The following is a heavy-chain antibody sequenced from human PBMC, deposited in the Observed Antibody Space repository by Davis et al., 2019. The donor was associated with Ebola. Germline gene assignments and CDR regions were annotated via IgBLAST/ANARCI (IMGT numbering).Heavy chain of an antibody. D-gene: IGHD3-22*01. CDR1: GFTFSSYA. J-gene: IGHJ4*02. Sequence: GGSLRLSCAASGFTFSSYAMHWVRQAPGKGLEWVAFIRYDGSNKYYADSVKGRFTISRDNSKNTLYLQMNSLRAEDTAVYYCAKDTSLTMIEYYFDYWGQGTLVTVSS. V-gene: IGHV3-30*02. CDR2: IRYDGSNK. CDR3: AKDTSLTMIEYYFDY.